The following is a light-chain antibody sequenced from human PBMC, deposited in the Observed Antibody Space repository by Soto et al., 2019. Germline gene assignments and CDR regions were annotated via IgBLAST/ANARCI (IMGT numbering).Light chain of an antibody. CDR2: DAS. CDR3: QQYNNACT. V-gene: IGKV1-5*01. J-gene: IGKJ1*01. CDR1: QSISRW. Sequence: DIQMTQSPSTLSASVGDRVTITCRASQSISRWLVWYQQKPGKAPNLLIFDASSLESGVPSRFSGSGSGTEFTLTISRLQPDDFATYVCQQYNNACTFGQGTKVEIK.